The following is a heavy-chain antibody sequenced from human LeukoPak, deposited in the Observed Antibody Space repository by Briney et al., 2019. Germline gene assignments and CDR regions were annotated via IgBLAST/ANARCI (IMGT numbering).Heavy chain of an antibody. J-gene: IGHJ4*02. CDR2: ISYDGGEE. D-gene: IGHD1-1*01. V-gene: IGHV3-30*03. CDR1: GFTFSTYG. CDR3: PSGTFFDY. Sequence: GGSLRLSCAASGFTFSTYGMHWVRQAPGKGLEWVAIISYDGGEEYYADSVKGRFTISRDNTKNSLYLQMNSLRAEDPAVYYCPSGTFFDYWGPGTLVTVSS.